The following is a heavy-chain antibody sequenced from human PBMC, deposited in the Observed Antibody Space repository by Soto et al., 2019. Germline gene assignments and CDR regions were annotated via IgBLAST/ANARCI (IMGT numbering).Heavy chain of an antibody. Sequence: QVQLVESGGGVVQPGRSLRLSCAASGFTFSSYGMHWVRQAPGKGLEWVAVIWYDGSNKYYADSVKGRFTISRDNSKNTLYLQMNSLRAEDTAVYYCARDFGRYSSEGGFDYWGQGTLVTVSS. V-gene: IGHV3-33*01. CDR1: GFTFSSYG. CDR2: IWYDGSNK. CDR3: ARDFGRYSSEGGFDY. D-gene: IGHD6-19*01. J-gene: IGHJ4*02.